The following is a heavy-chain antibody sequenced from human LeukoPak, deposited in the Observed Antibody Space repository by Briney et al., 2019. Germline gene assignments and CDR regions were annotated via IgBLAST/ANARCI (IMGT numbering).Heavy chain of an antibody. CDR1: GGSISSSSYY. J-gene: IGHJ4*02. V-gene: IGHV4-61*05. D-gene: IGHD5-18*01. CDR3: ARYADTATEAFDY. Sequence: PSETLSLTCTVSGGSISSSSYYWGWIRQPPGKGLEWIGYIYYSGSTNYNPSLKSRVTISVDTSKNQFSLKLSSVTAADTAVYYCARYADTATEAFDYWGQGTLVTVSS. CDR2: IYYSGST.